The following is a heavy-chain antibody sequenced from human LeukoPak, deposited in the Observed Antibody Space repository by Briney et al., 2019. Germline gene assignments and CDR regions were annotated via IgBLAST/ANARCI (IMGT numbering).Heavy chain of an antibody. D-gene: IGHD7-27*01. V-gene: IGHV3-7*03. CDR2: IKQDGSDK. CDR3: AKLTGDQDY. CDR1: GFTFTKYW. J-gene: IGHJ4*02. Sequence: PGGSLRLSCAASGFTFTKYWMTWVRQAPGKGLEWVGNIKQDGSDKNYMDSVKGRFTISRDNAKNSLYLQMNSLRAEDTAIYYCAKLTGDQDYWGQGTLVTVSS.